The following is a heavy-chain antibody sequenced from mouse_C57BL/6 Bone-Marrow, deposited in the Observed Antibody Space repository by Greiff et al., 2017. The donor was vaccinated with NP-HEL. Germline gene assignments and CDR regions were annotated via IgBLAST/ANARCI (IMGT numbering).Heavy chain of an antibody. J-gene: IGHJ3*01. V-gene: IGHV2-2*01. Sequence: VQLQQSGPGLVQPSQSLSITCTVSGFSLTSYGVHWVRQSPGKGLEWLGVIWSGGSTDYNAAFISRLSISKDNSKSQVFFKMNSLQADDTAIYYCARTITTSVGFAYWGQGTLVTVSA. CDR3: ARTITTSVGFAY. D-gene: IGHD1-1*01. CDR2: IWSGGST. CDR1: GFSLTSYG.